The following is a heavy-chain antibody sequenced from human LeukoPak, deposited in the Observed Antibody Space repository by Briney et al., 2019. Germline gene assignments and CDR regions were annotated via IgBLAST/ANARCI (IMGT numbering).Heavy chain of an antibody. D-gene: IGHD3-22*01. CDR1: GFTFSSYG. CDR2: ITGSGGTT. V-gene: IGHV3-23*01. Sequence: PGGTLRLSCAASGFTFSSYGMSWVRQAPGKGLEWVSGITGSGGTTDHADSVKGRFTISRDNSKNTLYLQMNSLKVEDTAVYYCARAYGTNGYYQLPIDYWGQGTLVTVSS. J-gene: IGHJ4*02. CDR3: ARAYGTNGYYQLPIDY.